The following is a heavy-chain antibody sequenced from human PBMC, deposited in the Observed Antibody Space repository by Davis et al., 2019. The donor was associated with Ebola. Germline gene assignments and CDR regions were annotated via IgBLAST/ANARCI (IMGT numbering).Heavy chain of an antibody. CDR3: ARDRLERGMDV. CDR1: GGSISSGDYY. Sequence: PSETLSLTCTVSGGSISSGDYYWSWIRQPPGKGLEWIGYIYYSGSTYYNPSLKSRVTISVDTSKNQFSLKLSSVTAADTAVYYCARDRLERGMDVWGQGTTVTVSS. J-gene: IGHJ6*02. CDR2: IYYSGST. V-gene: IGHV4-30-4*02. D-gene: IGHD1-1*01.